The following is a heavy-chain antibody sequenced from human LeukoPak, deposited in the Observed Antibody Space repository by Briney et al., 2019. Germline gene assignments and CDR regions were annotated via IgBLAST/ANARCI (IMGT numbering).Heavy chain of an antibody. V-gene: IGHV3-23*01. Sequence: PGGSLRISFAAPGFTFGPYAMSWVRQAPGKGLEWGSAICGGGGSTYYADSVKGRFTISRDNSKNTLYLEMNSLRAEDTAVYYCAKDKGYSTGWPHDASDIWGQGTMVTVSS. CDR2: ICGGGGST. J-gene: IGHJ3*02. CDR1: GFTFGPYA. D-gene: IGHD6-19*01. CDR3: AKDKGYSTGWPHDASDI.